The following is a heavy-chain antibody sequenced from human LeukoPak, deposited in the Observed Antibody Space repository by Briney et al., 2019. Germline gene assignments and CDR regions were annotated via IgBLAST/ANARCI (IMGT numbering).Heavy chain of an antibody. CDR1: GGSISSYY. D-gene: IGHD3-22*01. CDR3: ARGGYYDSSAYYP. V-gene: IGHV4-59*12. CDR2: IYYSGST. J-gene: IGHJ5*02. Sequence: SETLSLTCTVSGGSISSYYWSWIRQPPGKGLEWIGYIYYSGSTNYNPSLKSRVTISVDTSKNQFSLKLSSVTAADTALYYCARGGYYDSSAYYPFGQGTLVTVSS.